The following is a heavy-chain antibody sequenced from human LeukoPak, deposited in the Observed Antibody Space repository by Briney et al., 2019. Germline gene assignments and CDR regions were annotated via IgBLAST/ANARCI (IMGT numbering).Heavy chain of an antibody. J-gene: IGHJ6*02. D-gene: IGHD2-2*01. V-gene: IGHV4-4*07. CDR1: GGSIDTYY. CDR2: IYARGAT. CDR3: ARGREKGYCSSTSCYWAPVPYYYYGMDV. Sequence: SSETLSLTCTVSGGSIDTYYWSWIRQPAGKGLEWIGRIYARGATNYNPSFKSRVTMSVDTSKNQFSLRLSSVTAADTAVYYCARGREKGYCSSTSCYWAPVPYYYYGMDVWGQGTTVTVSS.